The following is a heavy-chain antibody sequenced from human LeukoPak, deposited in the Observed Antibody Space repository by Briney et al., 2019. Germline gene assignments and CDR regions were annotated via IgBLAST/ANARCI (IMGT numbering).Heavy chain of an antibody. CDR1: GFTFSSYW. CDR2: IKQDGSEK. D-gene: IGHD3-10*01. Sequence: GGSLRLSCAASGFTFSSYWMSWVRQAPGKGLGWVANIKQDGSEKYYVDSVKGRFTISRDNAKNSLYLQMNSLRAEDTAVYYCARDPGWFGEPNYFDYWGQGTLVTVSS. CDR3: ARDPGWFGEPNYFDY. J-gene: IGHJ4*02. V-gene: IGHV3-7*01.